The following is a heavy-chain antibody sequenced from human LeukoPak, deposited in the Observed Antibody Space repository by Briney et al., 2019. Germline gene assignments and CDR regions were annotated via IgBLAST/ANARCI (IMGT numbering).Heavy chain of an antibody. J-gene: IGHJ5*02. CDR3: VRDGSGGAYGWLDP. Sequence: PGRSLRLSCAASGFTFNNYGFHWVRQAPGKGLEWVAVIWYDGSKKYYVDSVKGRFTISRDSSKNTLYLQMNSLRAEDTAIYYCVRDGSGGAYGWLDPWGQGTLVTVSS. V-gene: IGHV3-33*01. D-gene: IGHD2-15*01. CDR2: IWYDGSKK. CDR1: GFTFNNYG.